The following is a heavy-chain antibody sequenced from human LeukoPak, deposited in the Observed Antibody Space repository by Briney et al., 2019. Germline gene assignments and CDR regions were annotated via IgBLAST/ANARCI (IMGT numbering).Heavy chain of an antibody. Sequence: GGSLRLSCEASGFTFSSYGMSWVRQAPGKGLEWVSYISSSSSTIYYAGSVKGRFTISRDNAKNSLYLQMNSLRAEDTAVYYCARGEYDYGDYDPGKEFDYWGQGTLVTVSS. CDR2: ISSSSSTI. D-gene: IGHD4-17*01. CDR3: ARGEYDYGDYDPGKEFDY. V-gene: IGHV3-48*01. J-gene: IGHJ4*02. CDR1: GFTFSSYG.